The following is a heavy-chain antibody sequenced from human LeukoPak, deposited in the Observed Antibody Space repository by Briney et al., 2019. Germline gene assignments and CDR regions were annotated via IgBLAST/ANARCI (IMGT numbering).Heavy chain of an antibody. CDR3: AKDRRYFDGFDY. J-gene: IGHJ4*02. V-gene: IGHV3-23*01. D-gene: IGHD3-9*01. Sequence: PGGSLRLSCAASGFTLSSYAMSWVRQAPGKGLEWVSAISGSGGSTYYADSVKGRFTISRDNSKNTLYLQMNSLRAEDTAVYYCAKDRRYFDGFDYWGQGTLVTVSS. CDR1: GFTLSSYA. CDR2: ISGSGGST.